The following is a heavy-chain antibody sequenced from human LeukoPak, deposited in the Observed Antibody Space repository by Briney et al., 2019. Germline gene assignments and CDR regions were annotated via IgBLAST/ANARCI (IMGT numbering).Heavy chain of an antibody. Sequence: GGSLRLSCAASGFTFDDYAMHWVRQAPGKGLEWVSLISWDGGSTYYADSVKGRFTISRDNSKNSLYLQMNSLRAEDTALYYRAKDWGYGGKGNYFDYWGQGTLVTVSS. D-gene: IGHD4-23*01. CDR2: ISWDGGST. CDR3: AKDWGYGGKGNYFDY. V-gene: IGHV3-43D*03. J-gene: IGHJ4*02. CDR1: GFTFDDYA.